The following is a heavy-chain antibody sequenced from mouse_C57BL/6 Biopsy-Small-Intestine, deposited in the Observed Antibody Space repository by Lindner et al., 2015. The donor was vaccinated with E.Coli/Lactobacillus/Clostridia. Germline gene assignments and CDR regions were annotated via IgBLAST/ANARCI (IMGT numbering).Heavy chain of an antibody. V-gene: IGHV1-62-2*01. CDR1: GYTFTEYT. CDR2: FYPGSGNI. CDR3: ARHEEGIYYGNFWFAY. D-gene: IGHD2-1*01. J-gene: IGHJ3*01. Sequence: VQLQESGAELVKPGASVKLSCKASGYTFTEYTIHWIKQRSGQGLGWIGWFYPGSGNIKYNEKFKDKATLTADKSSSTVYMEISRLTSEDSAVYFCARHEEGIYYGNFWFAYWGQGTLVTVSA.